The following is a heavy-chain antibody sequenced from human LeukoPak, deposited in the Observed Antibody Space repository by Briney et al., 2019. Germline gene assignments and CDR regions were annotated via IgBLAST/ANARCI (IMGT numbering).Heavy chain of an antibody. Sequence: GGSLRLSCAASGFIFSNYAMSWVHQAPGKGLEWVSLISAGGGSTNYADSVKGRFTISRDKSKNTLSLQMNSLRAEDTAVYYCAQQVGYCSSGSCYFTYWGQGTLVTVSS. V-gene: IGHV3-23*01. CDR2: ISAGGGST. CDR1: GFIFSNYA. CDR3: AQQVGYCSSGSCYFTY. D-gene: IGHD2-15*01. J-gene: IGHJ1*01.